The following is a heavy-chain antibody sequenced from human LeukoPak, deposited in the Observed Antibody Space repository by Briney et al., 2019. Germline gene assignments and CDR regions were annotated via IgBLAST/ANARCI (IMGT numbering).Heavy chain of an antibody. J-gene: IGHJ4*02. CDR1: GYTFTSYG. CDR3: ARDTSLFNYYDSSGDHPTRPY. D-gene: IGHD3-22*01. V-gene: IGHV1-2*06. Sequence: ASVKVSCKASGYTFTSYGISWVRQAPGQGLEWMGRINPNSGGTNYAQKFQGRVTMTRDTSISTAYMELSRLRSDATAVYYCARDTSLFNYYDSSGDHPTRPYWGQGTLVTVSS. CDR2: INPNSGGT.